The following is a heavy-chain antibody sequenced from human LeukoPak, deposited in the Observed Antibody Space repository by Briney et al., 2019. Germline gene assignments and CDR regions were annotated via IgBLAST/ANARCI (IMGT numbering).Heavy chain of an antibody. D-gene: IGHD2-15*01. Sequence: ASVKVSCKASGYTFTSYYMHWVRQAPGQGLEWMGIINPSGGSTSYAQKFQGRVTTTRDMSTSTVYMELSSLRSEDTAVYYCARVKMVAATLQYYFDYWGQGTLVTVSS. J-gene: IGHJ4*02. CDR3: ARVKMVAATLQYYFDY. V-gene: IGHV1-46*01. CDR1: GYTFTSYY. CDR2: INPSGGST.